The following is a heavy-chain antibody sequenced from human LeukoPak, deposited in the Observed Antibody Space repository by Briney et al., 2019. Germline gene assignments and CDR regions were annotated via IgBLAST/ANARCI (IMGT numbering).Heavy chain of an antibody. CDR2: ISGSGGST. Sequence: GGSLRLSCAASGFTFSSYAMSWVRQAPGKGLEWVSAISGSGGSTYYADSVKGRFTISRDNSKNTLYLQMNSLRAEDTAVYYCAKDFWSGSRYYYYYMDVWGKGTTVTVSS. CDR1: GFTFSSYA. CDR3: AKDFWSGSRYYYYYMDV. D-gene: IGHD3-3*01. V-gene: IGHV3-23*01. J-gene: IGHJ6*03.